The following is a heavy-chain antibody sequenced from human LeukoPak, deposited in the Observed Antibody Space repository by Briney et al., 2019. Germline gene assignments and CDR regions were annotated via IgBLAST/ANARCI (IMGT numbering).Heavy chain of an antibody. V-gene: IGHV4-59*08. D-gene: IGHD6-13*01. J-gene: IGHJ4*02. Sequence: SETLSLTCTVSGGSISSYYWSWIRQPPGKGLEWIGYIYYSGSTNYNPSLKSRVTISVDTSKNQFSLKLSSVTAADTAVYYCARHVYLFAAAGPFDYWGQGTLVTVSS. CDR2: IYYSGST. CDR1: GGSISSYY. CDR3: ARHVYLFAAAGPFDY.